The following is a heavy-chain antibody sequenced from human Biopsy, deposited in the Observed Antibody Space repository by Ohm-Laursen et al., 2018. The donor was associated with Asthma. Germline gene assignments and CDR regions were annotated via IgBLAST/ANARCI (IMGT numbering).Heavy chain of an antibody. CDR1: GFTSSSYP. J-gene: IGHJ4*02. CDR2: INSSSII. V-gene: IGHV3-48*02. Sequence: SLRLSCAASGFTSSSYPMNWVRQAPGKGLEWLSYINSSSIIYYADSVKGRFTISRDNAKNSLFLQMNSLRDEDTAVYYCARGYCRDDACYSPPDYWGQGTLVTVSS. CDR3: ARGYCRDDACYSPPDY. D-gene: IGHD2-15*01.